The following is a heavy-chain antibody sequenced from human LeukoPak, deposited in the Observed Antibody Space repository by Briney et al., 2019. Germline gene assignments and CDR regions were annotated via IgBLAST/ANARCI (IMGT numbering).Heavy chain of an antibody. J-gene: IGHJ6*03. CDR2: ISSSGSTI. CDR3: ARGGGRGGLYYYYYMDV. V-gene: IGHV3-48*03. Sequence: GGSLRLSYAASGFTFSSYEMNWVRQAPGKGLEWVSYISSSGSTIYYADSVKGRFTISRDNAKNSLYLQMNSLRAEDTAVYYCARGGGRGGLYYYYYMDVWGKGTTVTISS. CDR1: GFTFSSYE. D-gene: IGHD3-10*01.